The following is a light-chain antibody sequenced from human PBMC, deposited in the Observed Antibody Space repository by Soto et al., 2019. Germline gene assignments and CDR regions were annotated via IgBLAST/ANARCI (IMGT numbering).Light chain of an antibody. CDR3: NSFTTSNTLV. CDR2: EVK. J-gene: IGLJ3*02. Sequence: QSVLTQPASVSGSPGQSITISCTGTTSDIGSYNYVSWYQHHPGKAPRLLIYEVKNRPSGVSDRFSGSKFGNTASLTVSGLQADDEGDYYCNSFTTSNTLVFGGGTKLTVL. CDR1: TSDIGSYNY. V-gene: IGLV2-14*01.